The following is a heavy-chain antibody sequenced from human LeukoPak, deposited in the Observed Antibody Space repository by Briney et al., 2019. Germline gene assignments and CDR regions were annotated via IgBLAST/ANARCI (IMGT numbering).Heavy chain of an antibody. Sequence: GGSLRLSCAASGFTFSGYDMSWVRQAPGKGLEWVSYTSSSSSTIYYADSVKSRFTISRDNAKNSLYLQMNSLRAEDTAVYYCAKDLTVGAIESADFDYWGQGTLVTVSS. CDR2: TSSSSSTI. V-gene: IGHV3-48*04. J-gene: IGHJ4*02. CDR3: AKDLTVGAIESADFDY. D-gene: IGHD1-26*01. CDR1: GFTFSGYD.